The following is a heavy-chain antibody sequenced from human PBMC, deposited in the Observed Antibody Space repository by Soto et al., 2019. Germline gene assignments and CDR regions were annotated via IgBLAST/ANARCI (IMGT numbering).Heavy chain of an antibody. D-gene: IGHD2-2*01. CDR1: GLTVSGDY. J-gene: IGHJ5*02. CDR2: LYGEAGT. Sequence: VQLVESGGGLIQPGGSLRLSCAASGLTVSGDYITWVRQAPGKGLEWVSVLYGEAGTYYSDSVKGRFTISRDNSKNTIYLQMNSLRAEDTAVYHCARVVRFCSSPSCRGRNWFDPWGQGTLVTVTS. CDR3: ARVVRFCSSPSCRGRNWFDP. V-gene: IGHV3-53*01.